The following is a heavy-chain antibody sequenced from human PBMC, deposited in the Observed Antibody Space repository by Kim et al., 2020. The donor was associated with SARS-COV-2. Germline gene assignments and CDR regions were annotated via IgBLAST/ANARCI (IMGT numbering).Heavy chain of an antibody. CDR1: GFTVSSNY. CDR2: IYSGGST. CDR3: ARDSYLIVATPGADAFDI. D-gene: IGHD5-12*01. Sequence: GGSLILSCAASGFTVSSNYMSWVRQAPGKGLEWVSVIYSGGSTYYADSVKGRFTISRDNSKNTLYLQMNSLRAEDTAVYYCARDSYLIVATPGADAFDIWGQGTMVTVSS. V-gene: IGHV3-53*01. J-gene: IGHJ3*02.